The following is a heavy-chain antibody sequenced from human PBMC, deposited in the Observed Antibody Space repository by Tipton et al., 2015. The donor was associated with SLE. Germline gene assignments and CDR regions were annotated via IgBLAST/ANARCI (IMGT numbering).Heavy chain of an antibody. CDR3: ATDSGYSGYDY. CDR2: MNPNSGNT. J-gene: IGHJ4*02. CDR1: GYTFTNYD. Sequence: QLVQSGAEVKKPGASVKVSCKASGYTFTNYDINWVRQATGQGLEWMGWMNPNSGNTGSAQKFQGRVTMTRNTSVSTAYVELSSLTSEDTAVYYCATDSGYSGYDYWGQGTLVTVSS. D-gene: IGHD5-12*01. V-gene: IGHV1-8*01.